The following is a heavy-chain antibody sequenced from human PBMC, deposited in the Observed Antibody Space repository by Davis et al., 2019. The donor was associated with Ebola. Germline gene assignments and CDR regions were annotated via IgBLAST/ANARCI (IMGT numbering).Heavy chain of an antibody. CDR2: IYPGDSDT. V-gene: IGHV5-51*01. CDR1: GYSFTSYW. D-gene: IGHD5-12*01. Sequence: KVSCKGSGYSFTSYWIGWVRQMPGKGLEWTGIIYPGDSDTRYSPSFQGQVTISADKSISTAYLQWSSLKASDTAVYYCARHQGVVATSEYYFDYWGQGTLVTVSS. J-gene: IGHJ4*02. CDR3: ARHQGVVATSEYYFDY.